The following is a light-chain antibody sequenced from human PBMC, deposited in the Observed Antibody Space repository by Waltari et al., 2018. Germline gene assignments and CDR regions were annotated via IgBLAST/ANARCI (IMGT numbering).Light chain of an antibody. CDR3: AAWDDSLSGVV. Sequence: QSVLTQPPSASGTPGQRVIISCSGSISNIGAHYVYCYQQLPGTAPKLLIYRNNQRPSGVPDRFSGSKSGTSASLAISGLRSEDEAHYHCAAWDDSLSGVVFGGGTKLTVL. J-gene: IGLJ2*01. CDR2: RNN. CDR1: ISNIGAHY. V-gene: IGLV1-47*01.